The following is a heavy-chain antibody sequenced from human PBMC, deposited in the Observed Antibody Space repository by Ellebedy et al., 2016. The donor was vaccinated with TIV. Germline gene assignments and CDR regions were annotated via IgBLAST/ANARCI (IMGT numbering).Heavy chain of an antibody. CDR3: VSGPRGTFDF. CDR2: IGTAGDT. J-gene: IGHJ4*02. Sequence: GESLKISCAVSGLTFSNYDVHWVRQAPGKGLEWVSSIGTAGDTYYPGSVKPRFTISRENAKNSLYLQMNSLRVGDTAVYFCVSGPRGTFDFWGQGTLVTVSS. V-gene: IGHV3-13*01. D-gene: IGHD3-16*01. CDR1: GLTFSNYD.